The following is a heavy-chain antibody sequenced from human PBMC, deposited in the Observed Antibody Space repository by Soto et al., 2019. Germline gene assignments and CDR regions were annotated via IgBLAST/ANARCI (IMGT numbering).Heavy chain of an antibody. J-gene: IGHJ4*02. D-gene: IGHD2-8*01. CDR1: GGSISSYY. CDR3: ARYGASGLFDS. V-gene: IGHV4-59*01. Sequence: TSETLSLTCTVSGGSISSYYWSWIRQPPVKGLEFIGYIYYIGSTNYNPSLKSRVTILLDTSNNQFSLKLSSVTAADRAVYYFARYGASGLFDSWGQGKLLTVS. CDR2: IYYIGST.